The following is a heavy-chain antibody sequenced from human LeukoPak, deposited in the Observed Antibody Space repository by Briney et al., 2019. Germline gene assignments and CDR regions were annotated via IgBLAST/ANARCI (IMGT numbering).Heavy chain of an antibody. D-gene: IGHD1-26*01. Sequence: PSETLSLTCTVSGGSISSDTYYWGWIRQPPGKGLEWIGSVYYSGNTYYNPSLKSRVTISVDTSKNQFSLRLSSVTAADTAVYYCARDWMRGSYFKNWFDPWGQGTLVTVSS. CDR2: VYYSGNT. J-gene: IGHJ5*02. V-gene: IGHV4-39*02. CDR1: GGSISSDTYY. CDR3: ARDWMRGSYFKNWFDP.